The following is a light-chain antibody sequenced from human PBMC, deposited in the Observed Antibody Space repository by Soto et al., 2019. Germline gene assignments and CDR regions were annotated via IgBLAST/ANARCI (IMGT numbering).Light chain of an antibody. J-gene: IGKJ1*01. V-gene: IGKV4-1*01. CDR3: QQYYNIPPT. CDR1: QSVFFNSNNKNY. Sequence: DIVMTQSPDSLAVSLGERATINCKSSQSVFFNSNNKNYLAWYQQKPGQPPKLLFYWASTRESGVPDRFSGSGSGTDFTLTISSLQAEDVAFYYCQQYYNIPPTFGQGTKVEI. CDR2: WAS.